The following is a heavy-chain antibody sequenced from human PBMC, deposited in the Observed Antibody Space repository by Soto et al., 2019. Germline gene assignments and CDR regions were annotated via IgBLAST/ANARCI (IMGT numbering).Heavy chain of an antibody. CDR1: GGSISSGGYS. V-gene: IGHV4-30-2*01. CDR3: ARTTYSGYSYGPGYFDY. Sequence: SETLSLTCAVSGGSISSGGYSWSWIRQPPGKGLEWIGYIYHSGSTYYNPSLKSRVTISVDRSKNQFSLKLSSVTAADTAVYYCARTTYSGYSYGPGYFDYWGQGTPVTVSS. CDR2: IYHSGST. D-gene: IGHD5-18*01. J-gene: IGHJ4*02.